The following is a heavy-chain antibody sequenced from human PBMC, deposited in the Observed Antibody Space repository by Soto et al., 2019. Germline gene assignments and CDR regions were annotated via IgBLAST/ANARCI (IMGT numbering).Heavy chain of an antibody. CDR1: GFIVRSHF. D-gene: IGHD3-9*01. Sequence: GGSLRLSCAASGFIVRSHFMSWVRQAPGKGLEWVSLLYSGGSTFYADSVKGRFTISRDNSKDTLYLQMNSLTVDDTAVYYCARQMTGADWDYFDYWGQGALVTVSS. CDR2: LYSGGST. J-gene: IGHJ4*02. V-gene: IGHV3-53*01. CDR3: ARQMTGADWDYFDY.